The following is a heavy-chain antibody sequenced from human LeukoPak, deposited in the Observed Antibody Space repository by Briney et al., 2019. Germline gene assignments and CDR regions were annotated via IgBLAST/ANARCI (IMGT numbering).Heavy chain of an antibody. J-gene: IGHJ6*02. Sequence: PGGSLRLSCAASGFTFSNYWMTWVRQAPGEGLEWVANIKQDGSEKYYVDSVKGRFTISRDNAKNSLYLQMNSLRAEDTAVYYCARSETTYYYDSSVYFYYYYRMDVWGQGTTVTVSS. D-gene: IGHD3-22*01. CDR3: ARSETTYYYDSSVYFYYYYRMDV. V-gene: IGHV3-7*01. CDR2: IKQDGSEK. CDR1: GFTFSNYW.